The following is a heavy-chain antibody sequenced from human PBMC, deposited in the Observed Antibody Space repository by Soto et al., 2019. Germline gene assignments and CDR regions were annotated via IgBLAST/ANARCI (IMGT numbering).Heavy chain of an antibody. Sequence: PGESLKISCKGSGYSFTNYWIAWVRQMPGRGLEWMGIINGGDSDTRYSPSFQGQVIVSVDKSITTAYLQWSSLKASDTAVYYCERTDSNGYYEYWGQGTPVTVSS. D-gene: IGHD3-22*01. CDR3: ERTDSNGYYEY. CDR2: INGGDSDT. V-gene: IGHV5-51*01. J-gene: IGHJ4*02. CDR1: GYSFTNYW.